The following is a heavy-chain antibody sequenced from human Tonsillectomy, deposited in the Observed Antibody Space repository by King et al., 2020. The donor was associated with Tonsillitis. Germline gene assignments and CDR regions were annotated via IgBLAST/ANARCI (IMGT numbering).Heavy chain of an antibody. V-gene: IGHV3-7*01. D-gene: IGHD1-26*01. CDR2: IKQDGSEK. CDR3: VGXXXXXXXXXXXXXXXXXXXXXXXXXXXXXXXXAPCSRSTSESTAALGCLVKDYF. CDR1: GFTFRSRW. Sequence: QLVQSGGGLVQPGGSLRLSCAASGFTFRSRWMSWVRQAPGKGLEWVASIKQDGSEKYYMVSVRGRFTISRDNGDNSLYLQMNSLGGEDTALSYCVGXXXXXXXXXXXXXXXXXXXXXXXXXXXXXXXXAPCSRSTSESTAALGCLVKDYF. J-gene: IGHJ1*01.